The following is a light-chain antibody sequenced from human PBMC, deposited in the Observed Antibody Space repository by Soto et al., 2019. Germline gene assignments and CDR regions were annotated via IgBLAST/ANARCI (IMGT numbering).Light chain of an antibody. CDR1: SSDIGSYNY. CDR2: EVS. J-gene: IGLJ3*02. V-gene: IGLV2-14*01. Sequence: QSALTQPASVSGSPGQSITISCTGTSSDIGSYNYVSWYQQYPGKAPKLIIYEVSNRPSGVSYRFSGSKSGNTASLTISGLQAEDEADYYCSSYTSINTRVFGGGTQLTVL. CDR3: SSYTSINTRV.